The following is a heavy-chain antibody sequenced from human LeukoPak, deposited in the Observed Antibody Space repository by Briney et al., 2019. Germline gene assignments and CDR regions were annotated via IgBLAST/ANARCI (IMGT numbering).Heavy chain of an antibody. CDR1: GGSISNNNYY. V-gene: IGHV4-39*02. CDR2: IYYSGST. Sequence: PSETLSLTCTVSGGSISNNNYYWAWIRQPPGKGLEWIGNIYYSGSTYYNPSLKSRVTISVDTSKNHFSLKLSSVTAADTAVYYCARGLEEYSSGWYGPWGQGTLVTVSS. D-gene: IGHD6-19*01. J-gene: IGHJ5*02. CDR3: ARGLEEYSSGWYGP.